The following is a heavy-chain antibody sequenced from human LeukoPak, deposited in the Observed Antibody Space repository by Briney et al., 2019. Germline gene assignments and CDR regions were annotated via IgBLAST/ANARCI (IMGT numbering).Heavy chain of an antibody. CDR2: IYSDDST. J-gene: IGHJ6*02. CDR3: AREKTYFYGMDV. Sequence: PGGSLRLSCAASGFTVSGSYMSWVRQAPGMGLQWVSVIYSDDSTYYADSVKGRFTISRDNSKSTLYLQMNSLRAEDTAIYYCAREKTYFYGMDVWGRGTTVIVSS. V-gene: IGHV3-53*01. CDR1: GFTVSGSY.